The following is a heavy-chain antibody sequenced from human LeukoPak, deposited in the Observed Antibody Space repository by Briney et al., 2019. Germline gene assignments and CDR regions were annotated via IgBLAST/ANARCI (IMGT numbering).Heavy chain of an antibody. V-gene: IGHV3-66*01. D-gene: IGHD3-22*01. CDR3: ARGGDSGRYYGDY. CDR1: GFTFSSIY. CDR2: IYSGGST. J-gene: IGHJ4*02. Sequence: GSLRLSCAVSGFTFSSIYMYWVRQAPGKGLEWVSLIYSGGSTHYADSVKGRFTISRDDSKNTLCLQMNTLRAEDTAVYCCARGGDSGRYYGDYWGQGTLVTVSS.